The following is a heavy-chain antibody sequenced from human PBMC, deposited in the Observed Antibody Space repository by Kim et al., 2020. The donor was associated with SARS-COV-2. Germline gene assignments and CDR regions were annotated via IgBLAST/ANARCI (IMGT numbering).Heavy chain of an antibody. V-gene: IGHV3-11*06. J-gene: IGHJ6*02. D-gene: IGHD1-1*01. Sequence: AECVKGRFTIARDNAKNPLYLQMNSLRVEDTAVCYCAKDWLWNQRDYGMNVWGPGTTVTVSS. CDR3: AKDWLWNQRDYGMNV.